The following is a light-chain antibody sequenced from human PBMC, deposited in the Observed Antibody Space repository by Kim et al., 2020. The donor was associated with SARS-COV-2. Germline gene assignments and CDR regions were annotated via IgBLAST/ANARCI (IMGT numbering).Light chain of an antibody. CDR2: DAS. Sequence: SAAVGDKVTITCRASHSISGGVSWYQQKPGKAPNLLIYDASSLESGVPSRFSGSGSGTDFTLIVSSLQPDDFATYYCQQYSNRWTFGQGTKVDIK. CDR3: QQYSNRWT. CDR1: HSISGG. J-gene: IGKJ1*01. V-gene: IGKV1-5*01.